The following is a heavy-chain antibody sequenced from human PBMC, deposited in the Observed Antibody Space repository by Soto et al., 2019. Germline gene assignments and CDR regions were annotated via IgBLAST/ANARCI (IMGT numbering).Heavy chain of an antibody. Sequence: SVKVSCKASGGTFSSYAISWVRQAPGQGLEWMGGIIPIFGTANYAQKFQGRVTITADESTSTAYMELSSLRSEDTAVYYCARAAPGHDHGDYAGVNGMDVWGQGTTVTVSS. CDR2: IIPIFGTA. CDR3: ARAAPGHDHGDYAGVNGMDV. J-gene: IGHJ6*02. V-gene: IGHV1-69*13. CDR1: GGTFSSYA. D-gene: IGHD4-17*01.